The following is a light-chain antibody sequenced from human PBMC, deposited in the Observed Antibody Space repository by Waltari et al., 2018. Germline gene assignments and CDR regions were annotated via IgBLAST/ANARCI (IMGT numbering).Light chain of an antibody. Sequence: EIVLTQSPATLSLSPGERATLSCRASQSVSSSLAWYQRKPGQAPRLLIYDASSRAAGIPDTFSGSGSGTDFTLTISSLEPEDFAVYYCQQYSNWPWTFGQGTKVEIK. CDR2: DAS. CDR1: QSVSSS. J-gene: IGKJ1*01. CDR3: QQYSNWPWT. V-gene: IGKV3D-20*02.